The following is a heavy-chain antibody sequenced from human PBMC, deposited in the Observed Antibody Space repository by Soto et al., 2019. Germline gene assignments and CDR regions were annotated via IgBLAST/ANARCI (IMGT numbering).Heavy chain of an antibody. J-gene: IGHJ5*02. CDR2: IYYSGST. CDR3: ARRESITMVREWAPAYWFDP. V-gene: IGHV4-39*01. D-gene: IGHD3-10*01. CDR1: GGSISSSSYY. Sequence: PSETLSLTCTVSGGSISSSSYYWGWIRQPPGKGLEWIGSIYYSGSTYYNPSLKSRVTISVDTSKNQFSLKLSSVTAADTAVYYCARRESITMVREWAPAYWFDPWGQGTPVTVSS.